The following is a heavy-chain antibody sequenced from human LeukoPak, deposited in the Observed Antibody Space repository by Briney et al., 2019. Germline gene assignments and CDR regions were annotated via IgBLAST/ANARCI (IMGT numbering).Heavy chain of an antibody. CDR2: IDYSGSS. V-gene: IGHV4-39*07. CDR1: GDSISSGSFY. D-gene: IGHD3-22*01. Sequence: SETLSLTCIVSGDSISSGSFYWGWIRQPPGQGLEWIGSIDYSGSSYYNPSLQSRVTISVDTSKNQFSLKLSSVTAADTAVYYCASGYDSSGYYLPYYYYYGMDVWGQGTTVTVSS. CDR3: ASGYDSSGYYLPYYYYYGMDV. J-gene: IGHJ6*02.